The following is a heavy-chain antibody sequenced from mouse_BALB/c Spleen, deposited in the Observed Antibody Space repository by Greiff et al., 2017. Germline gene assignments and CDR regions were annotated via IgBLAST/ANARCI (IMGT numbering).Heavy chain of an antibody. CDR2: INPYNDGT. Sequence: VHVKQSGPELVKPGASVKMSCKASGYTFNSYVMHWVKQTPGQGLEWIGYINPYNDGTKSNEKFNGMARLTSDKSSSTAYMVLSSLTSEDTAVYYCARRRDCGYDWYFDVWGAGTTVTVSS. V-gene: IGHV1-14*01. CDR3: ARRRDCGYDWYFDV. CDR1: GYTFNSYV. D-gene: IGHD2-2*01. J-gene: IGHJ1*01.